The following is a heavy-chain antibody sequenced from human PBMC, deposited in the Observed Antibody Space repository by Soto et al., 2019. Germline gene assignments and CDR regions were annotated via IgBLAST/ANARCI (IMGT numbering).Heavy chain of an antibody. J-gene: IGHJ4*02. Sequence: GASVKVSCKASGYTFTSYAMHWVRQAPGQRLEWMGWINAGNGNTKYSQKFQGRVTITRDTSASTAYMELSSLSFEDRAVYYWGRSMGVGTPLDYGGGEPLVTV. CDR1: GYTFTSYA. D-gene: IGHD2-21*02. V-gene: IGHV1-3*01. CDR3: GRSMGVGTPLDY. CDR2: INAGNGNT.